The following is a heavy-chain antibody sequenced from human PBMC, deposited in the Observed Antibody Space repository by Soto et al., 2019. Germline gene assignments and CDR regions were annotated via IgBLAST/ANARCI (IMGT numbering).Heavy chain of an antibody. D-gene: IGHD2-2*01. V-gene: IGHV3-30*18. CDR1: GFTFSSYG. CDR2: MSYDGSNK. J-gene: IGHJ5*02. CDR3: AKDRRYCSSTSCYGPLAGWFDP. Sequence: PGGSLRLSCAASGFTFSSYGMHWVRQAPGKGLEWVAVMSYDGSNKYYADSVRGRFTISRDNSKNTLYLQMNSLRAEDTAVYYCAKDRRYCSSTSCYGPLAGWFDPWGQGTLVTVSS.